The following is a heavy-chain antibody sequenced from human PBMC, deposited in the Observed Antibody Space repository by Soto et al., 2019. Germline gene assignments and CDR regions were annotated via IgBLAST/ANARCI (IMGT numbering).Heavy chain of an antibody. V-gene: IGHV1-18*01. CDR1: GYTFTSYG. D-gene: IGHD6-13*01. Sequence: ASVKVSCKASGYTFTSYGISWVRQAPGQGLEWMGWISAYNGNTNYAQKLQGRVTMTTDTSTSTAYMELRSLRSDDTAVYYCARGIGYSSSWYLTDFDYWGQGTLVTVSS. CDR2: ISAYNGNT. J-gene: IGHJ4*02. CDR3: ARGIGYSSSWYLTDFDY.